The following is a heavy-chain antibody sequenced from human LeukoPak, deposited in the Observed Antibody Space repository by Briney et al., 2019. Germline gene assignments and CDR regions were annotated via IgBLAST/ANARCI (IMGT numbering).Heavy chain of an antibody. CDR3: AKDLVTMVRGVIILQRFDY. CDR1: GFTFSSYA. V-gene: IGHV3-23*01. D-gene: IGHD3-10*01. CDR2: ISGSGGST. J-gene: IGHJ4*02. Sequence: GGSLRLSCAASGFTFSSYAMSWGRQAPGKGPEWVSAISGSGGSTYYADSVKGRFTISRDNSKNTLYLQMNSLRAEDTAVYYCAKDLVTMVRGVIILQRFDYWGQGTLVTVSS.